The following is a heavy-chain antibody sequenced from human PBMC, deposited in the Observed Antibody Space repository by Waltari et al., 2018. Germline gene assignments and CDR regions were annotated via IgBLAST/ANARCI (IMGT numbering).Heavy chain of an antibody. CDR1: GGSISSSSYY. D-gene: IGHD3-3*01. V-gene: IGHV4-39*07. CDR3: ARATIFGVVRY. J-gene: IGHJ4*02. Sequence: QLQLQESGPGLVKPSETLSLTCTVSGGSISSSSYYWGWIRQPPGKGLEWIGSIYYSGRTYHNPSRKSRVTISVDTSKNQCSLKLSSVTAADTAVYYCARATIFGVVRYWGQGTLVTVSS. CDR2: IYYSGRT.